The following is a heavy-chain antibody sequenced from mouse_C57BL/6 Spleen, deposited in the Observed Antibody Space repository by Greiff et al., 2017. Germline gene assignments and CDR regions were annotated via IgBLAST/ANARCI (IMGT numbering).Heavy chain of an antibody. Sequence: QVTLQQSGPELVKPGASVKISCKASGYAFRSSWMNWVKQRPGKGLEWIGRIYPGDGDTNSNGKFKGKATLTADKSSSTAYMQLSSLTSEDSAVYFCARELYGWYFDVWGTGTTVTVSS. CDR2: IYPGDGDT. CDR3: ARELYGWYFDV. D-gene: IGHD1-1*01. CDR1: GYAFRSSW. V-gene: IGHV1-82*01. J-gene: IGHJ1*03.